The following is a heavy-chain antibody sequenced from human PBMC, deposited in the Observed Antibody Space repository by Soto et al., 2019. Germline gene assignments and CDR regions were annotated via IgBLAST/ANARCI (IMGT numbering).Heavy chain of an antibody. CDR3: ARISARRNDFDV. Sequence: QVQLVQSGAEVKNPGASVKVSCQASNYLFGAFGISWVRQAPGQGLEWMGWITPYNGNTHYAEKFQDRVTMTADKPTTTAYMEVRRLTSDDTAVYFCARISARRNDFDVWGQGTVVTFSS. CDR2: ITPYNGNT. V-gene: IGHV1-18*01. J-gene: IGHJ3*01. CDR1: NYLFGAFG.